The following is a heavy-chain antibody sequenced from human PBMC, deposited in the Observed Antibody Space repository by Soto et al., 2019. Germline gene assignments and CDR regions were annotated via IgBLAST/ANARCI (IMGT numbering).Heavy chain of an antibody. Sequence: SETLSLTCTVSGDSISSGGYYWSWIRQHPGKGLEWIGYIYYSGSTYYNPSLKSRVTISVDTSKNQFSLKLSSVTAADTAVYYCARAEYCSSTSCYTRGYYFDYWGQGTLVTVSS. D-gene: IGHD2-2*02. V-gene: IGHV4-31*03. CDR3: ARAEYCSSTSCYTRGYYFDY. CDR1: GDSISSGGYY. J-gene: IGHJ4*02. CDR2: IYYSGST.